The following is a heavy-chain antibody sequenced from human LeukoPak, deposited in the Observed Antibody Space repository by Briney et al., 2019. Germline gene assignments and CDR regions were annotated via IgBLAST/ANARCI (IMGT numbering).Heavy chain of an antibody. CDR1: GGSISSYY. CDR2: IYYSGST. CDR3: ARATTSSDWTYYFDY. D-gene: IGHD3/OR15-3a*01. V-gene: IGHV4-59*01. Sequence: SETLSLTCTVSGGSISSYYWSWIRQPPGKGLEWIGYIYYSGSTNYNPSLKSRVTISVDTSKNQFSLKLSSVTAADTAVYYCARATTSSDWTYYFDYWGQGTLVTVSS. J-gene: IGHJ4*02.